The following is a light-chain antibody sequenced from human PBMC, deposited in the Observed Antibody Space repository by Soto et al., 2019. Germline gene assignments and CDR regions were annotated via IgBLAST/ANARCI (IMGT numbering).Light chain of an antibody. V-gene: IGKV1-39*01. J-gene: IGKJ4*01. CDR2: AAS. Sequence: DIQMTQSPSSLSASVGDRVTITCRASQSISTYLNWYQQKLGKAPKLLISAASSLQGGVPSRFSGSGSGTDFTLTISSLQPEDFATYYCQQGSFTLTFCGGTKLEI. CDR3: QQGSFTLT. CDR1: QSISTY.